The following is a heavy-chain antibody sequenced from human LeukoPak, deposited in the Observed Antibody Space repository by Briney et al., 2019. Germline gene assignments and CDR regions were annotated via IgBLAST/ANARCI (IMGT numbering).Heavy chain of an antibody. CDR1: GFTFGSYS. CDR2: ISSGSSIM. Sequence: GGSLRLSCVASGFTFGSYSMNWVRQAPGKGLEWVSYISSGSSIMYYADSVKGRFSISRDNAKNSLFLRMDSLRDDDTAVYYCARGWNSGNFWYWGQGTLVTVSS. V-gene: IGHV3-48*02. CDR3: ARGWNSGNFWY. D-gene: IGHD1-26*01. J-gene: IGHJ4*02.